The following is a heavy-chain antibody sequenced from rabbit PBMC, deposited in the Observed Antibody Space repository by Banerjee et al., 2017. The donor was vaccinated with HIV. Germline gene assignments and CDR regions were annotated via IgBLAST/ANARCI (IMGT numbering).Heavy chain of an antibody. CDR2: INTSSGST. V-gene: IGHV1S40*01. CDR1: GFSFGGYW. D-gene: IGHD7-1*01. Sequence: QSLEESGGDLVKPGASLTLTCTASGFSFGGYWMCWVRQVPGKGLEWIACINTSSGSTVYATWAKGRFPISSTSSTKVDLKMTSLTAADTATYFCARDYAGYIGYGYYINLWGPGTLVTVS. J-gene: IGHJ4*01. CDR3: ARDYAGYIGYGYYINL.